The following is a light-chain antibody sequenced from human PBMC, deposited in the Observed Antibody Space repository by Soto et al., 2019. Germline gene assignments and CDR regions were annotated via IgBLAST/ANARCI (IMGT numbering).Light chain of an antibody. CDR3: QSYDSSLRGYV. Sequence: QSVLTQPPSVSEAPGQRVTISCTGSSSNIGAGYEAHWYQQVPGTAPKLLIYENNNRPSGVPDRFSGSKSGTSASLAITGLRAEIEAEYYCQSYDSSLRGYVFGTGTKLTVL. J-gene: IGLJ1*01. CDR2: ENN. CDR1: SSNIGAGYE. V-gene: IGLV1-40*01.